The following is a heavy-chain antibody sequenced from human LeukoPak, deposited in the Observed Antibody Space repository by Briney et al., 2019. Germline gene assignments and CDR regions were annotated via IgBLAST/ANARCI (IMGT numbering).Heavy chain of an antibody. Sequence: SETLSLTCAVYGGSFSGYYWSWIRQPPGKGLEWIGEINHSGSTNYNPSLKSRVTISADTSKNQFSLKLSSVTAADTAVYYCARASPYLGYCSSTSCPLYYYYYYYMDVWGKGTTVTVSS. CDR3: ARASPYLGYCSSTSCPLYYYYYYYMDV. V-gene: IGHV4-34*01. CDR1: GGSFSGYY. CDR2: INHSGST. D-gene: IGHD2-2*01. J-gene: IGHJ6*03.